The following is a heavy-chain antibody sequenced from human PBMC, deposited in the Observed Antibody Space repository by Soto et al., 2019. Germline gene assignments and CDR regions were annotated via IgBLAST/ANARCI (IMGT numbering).Heavy chain of an antibody. J-gene: IGHJ4*02. CDR3: ARDSDYDFWSGYYTVFDY. V-gene: IGHV1-3*01. CDR2: INADNGNT. Sequence: ASVKVSCKASGYTFTSYAMHWVRQAPGQRLEWMGWINADNGNTKYAQKFQGRVTMTTDTSTSTAYMELRSLRSDDTAVYYCARDSDYDFWSGYYTVFDYWGQGTLVTVSS. CDR1: GYTFTSYA. D-gene: IGHD3-3*01.